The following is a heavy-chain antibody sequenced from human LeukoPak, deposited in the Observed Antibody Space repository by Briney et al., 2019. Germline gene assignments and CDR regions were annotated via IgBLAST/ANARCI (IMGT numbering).Heavy chain of an antibody. CDR2: IRYDGSNK. D-gene: IGHD3-3*01. Sequence: GGSLRLSCAASGFTFSSYGMHWVRQAPGKGLEWVAFIRYDGSNKYYADSVKGRFTISRDNSKNTLYLQMNSLRAEDTAVYYCAKGTDYDFWSGYYLPDYWGQGTLVTVSS. V-gene: IGHV3-30*02. CDR1: GFTFSSYG. J-gene: IGHJ4*02. CDR3: AKGTDYDFWSGYYLPDY.